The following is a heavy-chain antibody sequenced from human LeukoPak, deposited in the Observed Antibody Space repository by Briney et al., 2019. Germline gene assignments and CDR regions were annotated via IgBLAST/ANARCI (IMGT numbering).Heavy chain of an antibody. CDR1: GGYITSHY. CDR3: ATDRERAFDI. J-gene: IGHJ3*02. V-gene: IGHV4-59*11. Sequence: SETLSLTCIVSGGYITSHYWSWIRQPPGKGLEWIGCIYYTGSTNYSSSLKSRVTISVDTSKNRFSLKLSSVTAADTAVYYCATDRERAFDIWGQGTMVTVSS. D-gene: IGHD1-1*01. CDR2: IYYTGST.